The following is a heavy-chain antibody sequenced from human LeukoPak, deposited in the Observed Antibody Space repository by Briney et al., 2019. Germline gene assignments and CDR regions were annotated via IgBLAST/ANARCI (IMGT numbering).Heavy chain of an antibody. D-gene: IGHD6-19*01. CDR3: TRPTVAGSDVDS. V-gene: IGHV3-73*01. J-gene: IGHJ4*02. CDR1: GFTFSGSA. CDR2: IRSKANSYAT. Sequence: GGSLRLSCAASGFTFSGSAMHWVRQASGKGLEWVGRIRSKANSYATAYAASVKGRFTISRDDSKNTAYLQMNSLKTEDTAVYYCTRPTVAGSDVDSWGQGTLVTVSS.